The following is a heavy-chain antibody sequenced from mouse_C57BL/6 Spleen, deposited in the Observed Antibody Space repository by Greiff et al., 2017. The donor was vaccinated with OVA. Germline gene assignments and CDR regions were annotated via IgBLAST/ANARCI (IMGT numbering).Heavy chain of an antibody. CDR3: ARNYYGSSHGFFDY. D-gene: IGHD1-1*01. CDR1: GFTFSDYG. V-gene: IGHV5-17*01. J-gene: IGHJ2*01. Sequence: DVQLVESGGGLVKPGGSLKLSCAASGFTFSDYGMHWVRQAPEKGLEWVAYISSGSSTIYYADTVKGRFTISRDNAKNTLFLQMTSLRSEDTAMYYCARNYYGSSHGFFDYWGQGTTLTVSS. CDR2: ISSGSSTI.